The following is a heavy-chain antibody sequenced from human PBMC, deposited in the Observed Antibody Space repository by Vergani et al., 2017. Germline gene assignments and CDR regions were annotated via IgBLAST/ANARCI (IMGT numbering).Heavy chain of an antibody. V-gene: IGHV5-10-1*01. CDR3: ARMGIAVAGPTYYYYGMDV. CDR2: IDPSDSYT. D-gene: IGHD6-19*01. CDR1: GYSFTSYW. Sequence: EVQLVQSGAEVKKPGESLRISCKGSGYSFTSYWISWVRQMPGKGLEWMGRIDPSDSYTNYSPSFQGHVTIPADKSISTAYLQWSSLKASDTAMYYCARMGIAVAGPTYYYYGMDVWGQGTTVTVSS. J-gene: IGHJ6*02.